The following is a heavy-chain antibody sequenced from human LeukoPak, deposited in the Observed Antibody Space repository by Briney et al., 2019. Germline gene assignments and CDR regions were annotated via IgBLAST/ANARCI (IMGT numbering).Heavy chain of an antibody. CDR2: ISGSGGST. Sequence: GGSLRLSCAVSGFTFSSYAMRWVRQAPGKGLEWVSAISGSGGSTYYADSAKGRFTIFRDNSKNTLYLQMNSLRPEDAAVYYCPKVTGAPILPGDQLDYWGQGTLVTVSS. CDR1: GFTFSSYA. J-gene: IGHJ4*02. D-gene: IGHD1-14*01. CDR3: PKVTGAPILPGDQLDY. V-gene: IGHV3-23*01.